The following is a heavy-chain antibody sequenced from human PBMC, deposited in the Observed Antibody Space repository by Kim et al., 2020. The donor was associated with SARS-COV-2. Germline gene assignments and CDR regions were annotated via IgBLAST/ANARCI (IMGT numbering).Heavy chain of an antibody. Sequence: NPSLRSRVTIAVDMSKNQYSLRLSSGTAADTAVYYCVRVVILYYDYGMNVWGQGTTVTVSS. V-gene: IGHV4-39*01. D-gene: IGHD3-3*01. CDR3: VRVVILYYDYGMNV. J-gene: IGHJ6*02.